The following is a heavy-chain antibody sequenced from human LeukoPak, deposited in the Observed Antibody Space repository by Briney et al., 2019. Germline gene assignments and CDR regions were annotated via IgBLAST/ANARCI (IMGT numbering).Heavy chain of an antibody. CDR2: IIPIFGTA. Sequence: GASVKVSCKASGYTFTSYDINWVRQATGQGLEWMGGIIPIFGTANYAQKFQGRVTITADKSTSTAYMELSSLRSEDTAVYYCARDGGYYDSSGSWGQGTLVTVSS. V-gene: IGHV1-69*06. CDR1: GYTFTSYD. D-gene: IGHD3-22*01. CDR3: ARDGGYYDSSGS. J-gene: IGHJ4*02.